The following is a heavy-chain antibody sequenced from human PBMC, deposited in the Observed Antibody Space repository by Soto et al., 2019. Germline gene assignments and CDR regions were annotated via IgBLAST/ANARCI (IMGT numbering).Heavy chain of an antibody. J-gene: IGHJ5*02. CDR2: INHSGST. Sequence: SETLSLTCAVYGGSFSGYYWSWIRQPPGKGLEWIGEINHSGSTNYNPSLKSRVTISVDTSKNQFSPKLSSVTAADTAVYYCARGSRNYYGSGSYLPAGNWFDPWGQGTLVTVSS. V-gene: IGHV4-34*01. CDR1: GGSFSGYY. D-gene: IGHD3-10*01. CDR3: ARGSRNYYGSGSYLPAGNWFDP.